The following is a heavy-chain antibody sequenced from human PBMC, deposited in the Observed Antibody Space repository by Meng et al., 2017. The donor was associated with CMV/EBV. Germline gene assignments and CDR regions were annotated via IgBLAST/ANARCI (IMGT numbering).Heavy chain of an antibody. Sequence: GESMKISCAASGFTFSSYWMHWVRQAPGKGLVWVSRINSDGSSTSYADSVKGRFTISGDNAKNTLYLQMNSLRAEDTAVYYCAREDYYYYYGMDVWGQGTTVTVSS. CDR3: AREDYYYYYGMDV. J-gene: IGHJ6*02. V-gene: IGHV3-74*01. CDR1: GFTFSSYW. CDR2: INSDGSST.